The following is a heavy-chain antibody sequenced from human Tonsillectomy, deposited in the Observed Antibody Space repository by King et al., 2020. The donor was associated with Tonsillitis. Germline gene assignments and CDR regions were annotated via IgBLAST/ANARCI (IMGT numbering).Heavy chain of an antibody. D-gene: IGHD3-22*01. V-gene: IGHV1-46*01. Sequence: VQLVQSGAEVKKPGASVRLSCKASGYTFTDYYMHWVRQAPGHGLEWMGLINPSSGSTTYAQTFQGGVTMTGDTSTSTVYMELSSLKSEDTAVYYCARAYGRGEPYYYDGSGLLTFWGQGTLVTVSS. CDR2: INPSSGST. CDR3: ARAYGRGEPYYYDGSGLLTF. J-gene: IGHJ4*02. CDR1: GYTFTDYY.